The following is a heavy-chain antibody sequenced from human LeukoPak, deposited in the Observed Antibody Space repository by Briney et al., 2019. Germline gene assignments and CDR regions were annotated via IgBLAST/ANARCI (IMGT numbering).Heavy chain of an antibody. Sequence: PSETLSLTCTVSGGSISSGGYYWSWIRQHPGKGLEWIRYIYYSGSTYYNPSLKSRVTISVDTSKNQFSLKLSSVTAADTAVYYCARWCGSYYAFDYWGQGTLVTVSS. D-gene: IGHD1-26*01. J-gene: IGHJ4*02. CDR2: IYYSGST. CDR1: GGSISSGGYY. CDR3: ARWCGSYYAFDY. V-gene: IGHV4-31*03.